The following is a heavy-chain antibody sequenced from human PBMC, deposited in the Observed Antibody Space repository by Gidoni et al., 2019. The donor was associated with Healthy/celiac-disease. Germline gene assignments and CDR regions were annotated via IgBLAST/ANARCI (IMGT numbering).Heavy chain of an antibody. CDR3: ARPSGYDSLYYYYGMDV. V-gene: IGHV1-2*02. CDR2: INPNSGGT. D-gene: IGHD5-12*01. CDR1: GYTFTGSY. J-gene: IGHJ6*04. Sequence: QVQLVQSGAEVKKPGASVKVSCKASGYTFTGSYMHWVRQAPGQGLEWMGWINPNSGGTNYAQKFQGRVTMTRDTSISTAYMELSRLRSDDTAVYYCARPSGYDSLYYYYGMDVWGKGTTVTVSS.